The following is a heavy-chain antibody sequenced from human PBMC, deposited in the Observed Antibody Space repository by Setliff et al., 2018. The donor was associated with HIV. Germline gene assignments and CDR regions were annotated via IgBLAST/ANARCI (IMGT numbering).Heavy chain of an antibody. V-gene: IGHV3-48*04. D-gene: IGHD3-22*01. J-gene: IGHJ3*02. CDR2: IRSSSRTI. CDR1: GFTFSTYS. Sequence: GGSLRLSCVASGFTFSTYSMNCVRQAPGKGLEWVSYIRSSSRTIYYADSVKVRFTISRDNAKNSLYLQMNSLRAEDTAVYYCARESPYDTSGYYFGAFDIWGQGTMVTVSS. CDR3: ARESPYDTSGYYFGAFDI.